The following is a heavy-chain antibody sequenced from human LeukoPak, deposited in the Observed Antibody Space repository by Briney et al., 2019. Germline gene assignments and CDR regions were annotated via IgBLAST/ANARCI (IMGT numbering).Heavy chain of an antibody. CDR3: ARSGSGYLRYYFDY. CDR2: IYTSGST. V-gene: IGHV4-61*02. J-gene: IGHJ4*02. Sequence: SETLSLTCTVSGGSISSGSYYWSWIRQPAGKGLEWIGRIYTSGSTNYNPSLKSRVTISVDTSKNQFSLKLSSVTAADTAVYYCARSGSGYLRYYFDYWGQGTLVTVSS. CDR1: GGSISSGSYY. D-gene: IGHD5-12*01.